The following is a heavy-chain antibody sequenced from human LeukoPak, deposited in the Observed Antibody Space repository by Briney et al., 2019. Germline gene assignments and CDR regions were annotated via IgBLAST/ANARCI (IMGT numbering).Heavy chain of an antibody. CDR1: GYTFTSYG. J-gene: IGHJ6*02. CDR3: ARGSKGYYYYYGMDV. CDR2: ISAYNGNT. V-gene: IGHV1-18*01. Sequence: GASVKVSCKASGYTFTSYGISWVRQAPGQGLEWMGWISAYNGNTNYAQKLQGRVTMTTDTSTSTAYMELRSLRSDDTAVYYCARGSKGYYYYYGMDVWGQGTTVTVSS.